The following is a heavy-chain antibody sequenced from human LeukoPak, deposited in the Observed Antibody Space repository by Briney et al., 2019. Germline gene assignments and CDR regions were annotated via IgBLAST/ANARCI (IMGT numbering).Heavy chain of an antibody. J-gene: IGHJ6*04. CDR3: ARDIGVEDTAMEALYYYYGMDV. D-gene: IGHD5-18*01. Sequence: QPGGSLRLSCAASGFTFSCCGMHWVRQAPGKGLEWVTVVSSDGSNQYYADSVKGRFTSSRDISKNTLYLQMNSLRAEDTAVYYCARDIGVEDTAMEALYYYYGMDVWGKGTTVTVSS. V-gene: IGHV3-30*03. CDR1: GFTFSCCG. CDR2: VSSDGSNQ.